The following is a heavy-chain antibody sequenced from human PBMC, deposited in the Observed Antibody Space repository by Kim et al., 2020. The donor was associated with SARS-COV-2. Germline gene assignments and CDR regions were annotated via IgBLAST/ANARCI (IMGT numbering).Heavy chain of an antibody. J-gene: IGHJ4*02. V-gene: IGHV7-4-1*02. Sequence: ASVKVSCKASGYTFTSYAMNWVRQAPGQGLEWMGWINTNTGNPTYAQGFTGRFVFSLDTSVSTAYLQISSLKAEDTAVYYCARATREVSDYYDSSCYYYPLDHWGQGPLVTVSS. CDR3: ARATREVSDYYDSSCYYYPLDH. CDR1: GYTFTSYA. D-gene: IGHD3-22*01. CDR2: INTNTGNP.